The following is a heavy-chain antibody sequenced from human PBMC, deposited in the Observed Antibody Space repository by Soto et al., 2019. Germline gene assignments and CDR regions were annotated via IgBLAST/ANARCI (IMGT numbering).Heavy chain of an antibody. CDR2: IGTAGDT. J-gene: IGHJ3*02. CDR3: ARGLPGDAFDI. Sequence: GGSLRLSCAASGFTFSSYDMHWVRQATGKGLEWVSAIGTAGDTYYPGSVKGRFTISRENAKNSLYLQMNSLRAGDTAVYYCARGLPGDAFDIWGQGTMVTVSS. CDR1: GFTFSSYD. D-gene: IGHD3-10*01. V-gene: IGHV3-13*01.